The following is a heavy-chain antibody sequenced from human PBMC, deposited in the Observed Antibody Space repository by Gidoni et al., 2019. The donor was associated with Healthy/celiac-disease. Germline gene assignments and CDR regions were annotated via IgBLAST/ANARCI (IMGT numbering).Heavy chain of an antibody. J-gene: IGHJ4*02. CDR3: ARGSLSIAAAGTGGPTTLDY. CDR2: INHSGST. V-gene: IGHV4-34*01. CDR1: GGSSSGYY. D-gene: IGHD6-13*01. Sequence: QVQLQQWGAGLLKPSETLSLTCAVYGGSSSGYYCSWIRQPPGKGLEWIGEINHSGSTNYNPSLKSRVTISVDTSKNQFSLKLSSVTAADTAVYYCARGSLSIAAAGTGGPTTLDYWGQGTLVTVSS.